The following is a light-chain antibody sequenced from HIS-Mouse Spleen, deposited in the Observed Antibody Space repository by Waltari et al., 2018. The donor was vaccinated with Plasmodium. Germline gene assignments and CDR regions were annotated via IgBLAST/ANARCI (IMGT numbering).Light chain of an antibody. V-gene: IGLV3-10*01. CDR2: EDS. Sequence: SYELTQPPSVSVSPGQTARITCSGDALPKKYAYWYQQKSGQAPALVIYEDSKRPAGIPEICSGSRSVTIATLTISGAQVEDEADYYCYSTDSSGNHRVFGGGTKLTVL. CDR3: YSTDSSGNHRV. J-gene: IGLJ3*02. CDR1: ALPKKY.